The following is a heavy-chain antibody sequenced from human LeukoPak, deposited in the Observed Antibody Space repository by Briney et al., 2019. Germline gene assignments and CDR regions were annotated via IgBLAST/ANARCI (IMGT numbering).Heavy chain of an antibody. V-gene: IGHV4-59*08. CDR1: DGSFSSYA. Sequence: PSETLSLTCSASDGSFSSYAWNWIRQPPGRGLEWIGYIYYSGSTIYNPSLRSRVTISVDTSKNQFSLKLTSVTAADTAVYYCARLKARDAFDIWGQGTMVTVSS. CDR3: ARLKARDAFDI. J-gene: IGHJ3*02. CDR2: IYYSGST.